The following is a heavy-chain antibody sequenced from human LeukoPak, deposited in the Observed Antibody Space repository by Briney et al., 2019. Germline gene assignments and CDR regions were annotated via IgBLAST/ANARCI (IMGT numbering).Heavy chain of an antibody. CDR3: ARGFYASSGYYYGPRYYYYGMDV. Sequence: ASVKVSCKASGYTFTSYGISWVRQAPGQGLEWMGWISAYNGNTNYAQKLQGRVTMTTDTSTSTAYMELRSLRSDDTAVYYCARGFYASSGYYYGPRYYYYGMDVWGQGTTVTVSS. D-gene: IGHD3-22*01. V-gene: IGHV1-18*01. CDR2: ISAYNGNT. J-gene: IGHJ6*02. CDR1: GYTFTSYG.